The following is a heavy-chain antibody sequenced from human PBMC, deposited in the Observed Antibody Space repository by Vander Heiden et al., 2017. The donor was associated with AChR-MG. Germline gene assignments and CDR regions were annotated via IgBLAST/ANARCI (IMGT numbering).Heavy chain of an antibody. CDR2: FDPEDGET. J-gene: IGHJ4*02. CDR1: GYTLTELS. CDR3: ATVRTGELLWLYYFDY. D-gene: IGHD1-26*01. V-gene: IGHV1-24*01. Sequence: QVQLVQSGAEVKKPGASVTVSCKVSGYTLTELSRHWGRQAPGKGLEWMGGFDPEDGETIYAQKFQGRVTMTEDTSTDTAYMELSSLRSEDTAVYYCATVRTGELLWLYYFDYWGQGTLVTVSS.